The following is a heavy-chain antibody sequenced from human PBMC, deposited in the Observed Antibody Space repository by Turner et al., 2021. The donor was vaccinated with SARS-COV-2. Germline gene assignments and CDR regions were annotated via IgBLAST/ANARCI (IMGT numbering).Heavy chain of an antibody. Sequence: EVQLVESGGGLVQPGGSLRLSCAAPGFTFSNYSMNWVRQAPGKGLEWVSYISSSSSTIYYADSVKGRFTISRDNAKNSLYLQMNSLRAEDTAVYYCARERGYSYGPYYYGMDVWGQGTTVTVSS. CDR2: ISSSSSTI. CDR3: ARERGYSYGPYYYGMDV. CDR1: GFTFSNYS. D-gene: IGHD5-18*01. J-gene: IGHJ6*02. V-gene: IGHV3-48*01.